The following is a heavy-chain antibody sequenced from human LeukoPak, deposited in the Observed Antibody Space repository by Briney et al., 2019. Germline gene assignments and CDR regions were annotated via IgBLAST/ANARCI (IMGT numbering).Heavy chain of an antibody. J-gene: IGHJ4*02. V-gene: IGHV4-34*01. CDR2: INHSGST. CDR1: GGSFSGYH. Sequence: SETPSLTCAVYGGSFSGYHWSWIRQPPGKGLEWIGEINHSGSTNYNPSLKSRVTISVDTSKNQFSLKLSSVTAADTAVYYCARGRSVAPLDYWGQGTLVTVSS. D-gene: IGHD3-10*01. CDR3: ARGRSVAPLDY.